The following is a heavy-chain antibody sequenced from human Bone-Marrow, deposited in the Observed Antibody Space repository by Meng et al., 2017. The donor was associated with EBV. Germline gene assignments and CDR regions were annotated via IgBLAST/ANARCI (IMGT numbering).Heavy chain of an antibody. CDR3: ARGDSSGYYYFDY. Sequence: QVQVVKTGAEVKKPGSSVKVSCKASGGTFSSYAISWERQAPGQGLEWMGGIIPIFGTANYAQKFQGRVTITADKSTSTAYMELSSLRSEDTAVYYCARGDSSGYYYFDYWGQGTLVTVSS. D-gene: IGHD3-22*01. V-gene: IGHV1-69*06. CDR2: IIPIFGTA. J-gene: IGHJ4*02. CDR1: GGTFSSYA.